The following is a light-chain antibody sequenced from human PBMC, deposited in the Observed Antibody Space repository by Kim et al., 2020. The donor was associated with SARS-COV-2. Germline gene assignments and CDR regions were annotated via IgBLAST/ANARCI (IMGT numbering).Light chain of an antibody. CDR3: SSYAGRNDLV. CDR1: SSDVGLYNY. V-gene: IGLV2-8*01. CDR2: DVT. J-gene: IGLJ2*01. Sequence: QPVDIACPGTSSDVGLYNYVSWYQQHPGKAPKLIIYDVTKRPTGVPDRFSGSKSGNTASLTVSGLQAEDEADYYCSSYAGRNDLVFGGGTKVTVL.